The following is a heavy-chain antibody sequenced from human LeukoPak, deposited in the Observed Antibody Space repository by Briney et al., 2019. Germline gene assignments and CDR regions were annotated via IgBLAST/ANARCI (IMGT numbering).Heavy chain of an antibody. J-gene: IGHJ4*02. Sequence: SETLSLTCAASGYSISSGYYWGWIRQPPGKGLEWIGSIYHSGSTYYNPSLKSRVTISVDTSKNQFSLKLSSVTAADTAVYYCARLRIGYCSSTSCSPEYDYWGQGTLVTVSS. CDR1: GYSISSGYY. D-gene: IGHD2-2*01. V-gene: IGHV4-38-2*01. CDR3: ARLRIGYCSSTSCSPEYDY. CDR2: IYHSGST.